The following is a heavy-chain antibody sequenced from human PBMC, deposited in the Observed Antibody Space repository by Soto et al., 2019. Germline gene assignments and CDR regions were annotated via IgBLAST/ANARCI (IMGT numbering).Heavy chain of an antibody. D-gene: IGHD7-27*01. Sequence: SETLSLTCTVSGGSISSSSYYWGWIRQPPGKGLEWIGSIYYSGSTYYNPSLKSRVTISVDTSKNQFSLKLSSVTAADTAVYYCARELLLTGSAYFDYWGQGTLVTVSS. CDR1: GGSISSSSYY. J-gene: IGHJ4*02. V-gene: IGHV4-39*02. CDR2: IYYSGST. CDR3: ARELLLTGSAYFDY.